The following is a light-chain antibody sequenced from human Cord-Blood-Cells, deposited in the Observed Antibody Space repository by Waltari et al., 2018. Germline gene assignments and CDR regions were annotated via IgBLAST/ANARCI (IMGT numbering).Light chain of an antibody. CDR1: SLRSYY. Sequence: SSELTQAPAVSVALGQTVRITCQGDSLRSYYASWYQQKPEQAPVLVIYGKNNRPSGIPDRFSGSSSGNTASLTITGAQAEDEADYYCNSRDSSGNHWVFGGGTKLTVL. CDR2: GKN. J-gene: IGLJ3*02. CDR3: NSRDSSGNHWV. V-gene: IGLV3-19*01.